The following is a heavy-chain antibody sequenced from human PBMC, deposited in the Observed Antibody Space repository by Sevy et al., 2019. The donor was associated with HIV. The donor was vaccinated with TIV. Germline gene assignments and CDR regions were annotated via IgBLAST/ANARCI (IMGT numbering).Heavy chain of an antibody. CDR1: GFTFSSYA. J-gene: IGHJ5*02. CDR3: ARDKGLDTDYDYVWGSDRSVLSNWFDP. V-gene: IGHV3-30-3*01. D-gene: IGHD3-16*02. Sequence: GGSLRLSCAASGFTFSSYAMHWVRQAPGKGLEWVAVISCDGSNKYYADSVKGRFTISRDNSKNTLYLQMNSLRAEDTAVYYCARDKGLDTDYDYVWGSDRSVLSNWFDPWGQGTLVTVSS. CDR2: ISCDGSNK.